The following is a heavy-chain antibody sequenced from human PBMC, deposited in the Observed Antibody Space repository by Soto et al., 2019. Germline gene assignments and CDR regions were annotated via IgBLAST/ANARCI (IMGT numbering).Heavy chain of an antibody. J-gene: IGHJ4*02. CDR2: IIPILGIA. D-gene: IGHD4-17*01. V-gene: IGHV1-69*02. Sequence: QVQLVQSGAEVKKPGSSVKVSCKASGGTFSSYTISWVRQAPGQGLEWMGRIIPILGIANYAPKFQGRVTITADKSTSTAYMELSSLRSEDTAVYYCERAYGDYSSDYWGQGTLVTVSS. CDR3: ERAYGDYSSDY. CDR1: GGTFSSYT.